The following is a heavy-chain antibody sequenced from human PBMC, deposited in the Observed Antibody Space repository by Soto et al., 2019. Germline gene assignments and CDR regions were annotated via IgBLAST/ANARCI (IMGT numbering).Heavy chain of an antibody. CDR1: GGTFSSYA. CDR3: AAEWTSSTSCYCFDY. V-gene: IGHV1-69*13. J-gene: IGHJ4*02. D-gene: IGHD2-2*01. CDR2: IIPIFGTA. Sequence: GASVKVSCTAAGGTFSSYAISWVRQAPGQGLEWMGGIIPIFGTANYAQKFQGRVTITADESTSTAYMELSSLRSEDTAVYYCAAEWTSSTSCYCFDYWGQGPLVTVSS.